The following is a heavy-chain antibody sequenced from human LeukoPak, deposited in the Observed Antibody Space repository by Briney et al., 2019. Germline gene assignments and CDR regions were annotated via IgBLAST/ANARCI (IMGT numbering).Heavy chain of an antibody. CDR3: ARRGLGSSSGAYYFAS. CDR1: GFTFSSYA. J-gene: IGHJ4*02. CDR2: ISGSGGST. D-gene: IGHD6-6*01. Sequence: GGSLRLSCAASGFTFSSYAMSWVRQAPGKGLEWVSAISGSGGSTYYADSVKGRFTISRDNSKNTLYLQMNSLRAGDTAVYYCARRGLGSSSGAYYFASWGQGTLVTVSS. V-gene: IGHV3-23*01.